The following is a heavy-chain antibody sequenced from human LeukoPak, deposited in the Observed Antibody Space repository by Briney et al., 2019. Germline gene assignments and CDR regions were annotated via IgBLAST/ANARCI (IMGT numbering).Heavy chain of an antibody. D-gene: IGHD2-21*01. Sequence: PSETLSLTCTVSGGSISSYYWSWIRQPPGKGLEWIGYIYYSGSTNYNPSLKSRVTISVDTSKNQFSLKLSSVTAADTAVYYCATEWVVSGTDRKHFDYWGQGTLVTVSS. CDR1: GGSISSYY. CDR2: IYYSGST. J-gene: IGHJ4*02. V-gene: IGHV4-59*01. CDR3: ATEWVVSGTDRKHFDY.